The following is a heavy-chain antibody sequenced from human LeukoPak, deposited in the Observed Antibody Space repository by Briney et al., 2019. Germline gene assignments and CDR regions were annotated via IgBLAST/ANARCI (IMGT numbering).Heavy chain of an antibody. CDR3: AKGGYVWGSYDLNWFDP. Sequence: PGGSLRLSCAASGFTFDDYAMSWVRQAAGKGVEWVSAISGSGGSTYYADSVKGRFTISRDNSKHPLYLQMNSLRAEDTAVYYCAKGGYVWGSYDLNWFDPWGQGTLVTVSS. J-gene: IGHJ5*02. CDR2: ISGSGGST. CDR1: GFTFDDYA. V-gene: IGHV3-23*01. D-gene: IGHD3-16*01.